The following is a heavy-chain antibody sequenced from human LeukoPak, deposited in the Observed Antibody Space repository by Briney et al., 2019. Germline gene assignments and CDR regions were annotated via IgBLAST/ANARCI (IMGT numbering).Heavy chain of an antibody. J-gene: IGHJ3*02. Sequence: PGGSLRLSCTASGFPFHTYAMHWVRQAPGKGLEWVSGIGGGDTYFADSVRGRFTISRDDSKKMVHLEMNVLRAEDTAIYYRAKDMISFNGEYDAFDIWGRGTMVTVS. D-gene: IGHD3-10*01. V-gene: IGHV3-23*01. CDR2: IGGGDT. CDR1: GFPFHTYA. CDR3: AKDMISFNGEYDAFDI.